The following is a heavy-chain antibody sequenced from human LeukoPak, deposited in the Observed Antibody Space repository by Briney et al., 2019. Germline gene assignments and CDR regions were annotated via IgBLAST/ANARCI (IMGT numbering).Heavy chain of an antibody. CDR3: ARDEVAARLVRNYYYMDV. CDR1: GYTFTSYG. D-gene: IGHD6-6*01. V-gene: IGHV7-4-1*02. CDR2: INTNTGNP. Sequence: ASVKVSCKASGYTFTSYGISWVRQAPGQGLEWMGWINTNTGNPTYAQGFTGRFVFSLDTSVSTAYLQISSLKAEDTAVYYCARDEVAARLVRNYYYMDVWGKGTTVTVSS. J-gene: IGHJ6*03.